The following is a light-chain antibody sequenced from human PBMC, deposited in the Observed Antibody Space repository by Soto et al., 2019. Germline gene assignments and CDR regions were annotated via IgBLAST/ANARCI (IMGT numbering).Light chain of an antibody. J-gene: IGKJ1*01. CDR3: QQYYSTPWT. CDR1: ESISRDY. V-gene: IGKV3-20*01. Sequence: IVLTQSPGTLSLSPGQRATLSCRASESISRDYLAWYQQRLGQAPRLLIYGASSGATGIPDRFSGSGSGTDFTLTISRLEPEDFAIYYCQQYYSTPWTFGQGTKVEIK. CDR2: GAS.